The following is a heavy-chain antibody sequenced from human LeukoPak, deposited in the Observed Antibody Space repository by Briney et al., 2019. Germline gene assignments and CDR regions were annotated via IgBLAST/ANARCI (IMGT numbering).Heavy chain of an antibody. J-gene: IGHJ4*02. CDR1: GGSISSYY. CDR3: ARNYYGSVPGGY. D-gene: IGHD3-10*01. V-gene: IGHV4-59*01. CDR2: IYYSGST. Sequence: SGTLSLTCTVSGGSISSYYWSWIRQPPGKGLEWIGYIYYSGSTNYNPSLKSRVTISVDTSKNQFSLKLSSVTAADTAVYYCARNYYGSVPGGYWGQGTLVTVSS.